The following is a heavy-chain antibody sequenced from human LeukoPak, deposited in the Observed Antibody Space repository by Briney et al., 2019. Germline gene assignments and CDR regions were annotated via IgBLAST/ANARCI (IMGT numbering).Heavy chain of an antibody. Sequence: GGSLRLSCAASGFTFSSYSMNWVRQAPGKGLEWVSYISSSRSTIYYADSVKGRFTISRDNAKNSLYLQMNSLRAEDTAVYYCASLGCSSTSCYNYWGQGTLVTVSS. V-gene: IGHV3-48*01. CDR3: ASLGCSSTSCYNY. J-gene: IGHJ4*02. CDR1: GFTFSSYS. D-gene: IGHD2-2*02. CDR2: ISSSRSTI.